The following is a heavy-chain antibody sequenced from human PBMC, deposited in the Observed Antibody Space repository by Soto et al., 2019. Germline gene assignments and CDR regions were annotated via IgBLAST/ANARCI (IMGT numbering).Heavy chain of an antibody. CDR2: INPNSGGT. CDR3: ARERGYSYGLGYYYHGMDV. J-gene: IGHJ6*02. Sequence: ASVKVSCKASGYTFTGYYMHWVRQAPGQGLEWMGWINPNSGGTNYAQKFQGRVTMTRDTSISTAYMELSRLRSDDTAVYYCARERGYSYGLGYYYHGMDVWGQGTTVTVSS. CDR1: GYTFTGYY. D-gene: IGHD5-18*01. V-gene: IGHV1-2*02.